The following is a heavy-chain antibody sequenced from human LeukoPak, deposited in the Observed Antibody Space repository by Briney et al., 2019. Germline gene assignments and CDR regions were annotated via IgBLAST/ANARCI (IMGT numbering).Heavy chain of an antibody. CDR1: GGSISSYY. V-gene: IGHV4-59*01. J-gene: IGHJ3*02. CDR3: ASVGWELPTPPGAFDI. CDR2: IYYSGST. D-gene: IGHD1-26*01. Sequence: PPETLSLTCTVSGGSISSYYWSWIRQPPGKGLEWIGYIYYSGSTNYNPSLKSRVTISVDTSKNQFSLKLSSVTAADTAVYYCASVGWELPTPPGAFDIWGQGTMVTVSS.